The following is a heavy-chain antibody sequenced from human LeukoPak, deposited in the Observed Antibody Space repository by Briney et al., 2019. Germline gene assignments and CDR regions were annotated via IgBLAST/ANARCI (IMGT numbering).Heavy chain of an antibody. Sequence: GGSLRLSCAASGFNFNSYSLNWVGQAPGKGVEWVSYISSSSRRIYYADSVKGRFTISRDSPKNSLYLEMDSLRDEDTAMYYWAREFSPHCSSTSCYPDHWGQGTLVTVAS. CDR2: ISSSSRRI. CDR1: GFNFNSYS. D-gene: IGHD2-2*01. V-gene: IGHV3-48*02. J-gene: IGHJ5*02. CDR3: AREFSPHCSSTSCYPDH.